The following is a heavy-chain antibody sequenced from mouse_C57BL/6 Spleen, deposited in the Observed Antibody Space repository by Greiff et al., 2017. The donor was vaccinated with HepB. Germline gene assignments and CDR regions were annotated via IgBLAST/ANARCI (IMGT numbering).Heavy chain of an antibody. V-gene: IGHV1-81*01. CDR2: IYPRSGNT. Sequence: QVQLKQSGAELARPGASVKLSCKASGYTFTSYGISWVKQRTGQGLEWIGEIYPRSGNTYYNEKFKGKATLTADKSSSTAYMALRSLTSEDSAVYFCASGEDSSGYVGFDVWGTGTTVTVSS. J-gene: IGHJ1*03. D-gene: IGHD3-2*02. CDR1: GYTFTSYG. CDR3: ASGEDSSGYVGFDV.